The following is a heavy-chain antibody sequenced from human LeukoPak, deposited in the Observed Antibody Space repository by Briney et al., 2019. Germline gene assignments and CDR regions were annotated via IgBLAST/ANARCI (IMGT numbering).Heavy chain of an antibody. D-gene: IGHD6-19*01. J-gene: IGHJ4*02. V-gene: IGHV3-23*01. CDR1: GFTFNHYA. Sequence: GWPLRLSCAASGFTFNHYAMTWVREAPGKGLEWVLDISGSGDNTYHAHTVKGRFTISRDNSKNTLYLQMNSLRAEDTAVYYCAKGTAYVSGWHFDYWGQGTLVTVSS. CDR2: ISGSGDNT. CDR3: AKGTAYVSGWHFDY.